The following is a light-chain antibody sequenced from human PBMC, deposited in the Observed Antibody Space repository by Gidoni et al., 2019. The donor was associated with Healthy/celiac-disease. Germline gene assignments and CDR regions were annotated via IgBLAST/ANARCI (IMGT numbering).Light chain of an antibody. V-gene: IGKV3-11*01. CDR3: QQRSNWLWT. CDR1: QSVSSY. J-gene: IGKJ1*01. Sequence: EIVLTQSPATLSLSPGERATLSCRSSQSVSSYLAWYQQKPGQAPRLLIYDASNRATGIPARFSGSWSVTDFTLTISSLEPEDFAVYYCQQRSNWLWTFGQGTKVEIK. CDR2: DAS.